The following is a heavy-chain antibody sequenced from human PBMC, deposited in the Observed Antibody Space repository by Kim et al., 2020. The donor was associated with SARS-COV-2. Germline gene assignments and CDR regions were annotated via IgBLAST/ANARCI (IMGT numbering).Heavy chain of an antibody. J-gene: IGHJ6*02. D-gene: IGHD1-20*01. CDR2: ISTDSYTI. Sequence: GGSLRLSCAASGFIFSAYSMTWVRQAPGKGLEWISFISTDSYTIKYADSVKGRFTISRDNAKNSLYLQMNSLGDDDTAVYYCARDNWKDVWDHGTTVTVSS. CDR1: GFIFSAYS. V-gene: IGHV3-48*02. CDR3: ARDNWKDV.